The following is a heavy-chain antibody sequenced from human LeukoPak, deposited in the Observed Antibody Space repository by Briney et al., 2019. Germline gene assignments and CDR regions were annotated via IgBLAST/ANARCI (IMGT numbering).Heavy chain of an antibody. CDR3: AKDRLDPRNYFDY. Sequence: GGSLRLSCAASGFTFSSYAMSWVRLAPGKGLEWVSAISGSGGSTYYADSVKGRFTISRDNSKNTLYLQMNSLRAEDTAVYYCAKDRLDPRNYFDYWGQGTLVTVSS. CDR1: GFTFSSYA. CDR2: ISGSGGST. D-gene: IGHD6-19*01. V-gene: IGHV3-23*01. J-gene: IGHJ4*02.